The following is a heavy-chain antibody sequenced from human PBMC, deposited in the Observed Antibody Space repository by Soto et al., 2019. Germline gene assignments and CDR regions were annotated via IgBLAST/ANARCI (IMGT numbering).Heavy chain of an antibody. J-gene: IGHJ6*02. CDR2: INYSGNT. CDR1: GDSINSAAYY. Sequence: SETLSLTCTVSGDSINSAAYYWTWIRQHPGEGLEWIGYINYSGNTNYNPSLQSRVTISADVSKNQFSLRLTSVTAADTAVYYCARVRGIHYYFSGMDVWGQGTTVTVSS. V-gene: IGHV4-31*03. CDR3: ARVRGIHYYFSGMDV. D-gene: IGHD2-21*01.